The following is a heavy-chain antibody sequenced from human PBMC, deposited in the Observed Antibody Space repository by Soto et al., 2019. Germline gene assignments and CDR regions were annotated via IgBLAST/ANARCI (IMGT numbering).Heavy chain of an antibody. CDR3: ARDGVYCSGGSCYSSYWVGGSYYYGMDV. J-gene: IGHJ6*02. Sequence: GGSLRLSCAASGFTFSSYAMHWVRQAPGKGLEWVAVISYDGSNKYYADSVKGRFTISRDNSKNTLYLQMNSLRAEDTAVYYCARDGVYCSGGSCYSSYWVGGSYYYGMDVWGQGTTVTVSS. D-gene: IGHD2-15*01. CDR2: ISYDGSNK. V-gene: IGHV3-30-3*01. CDR1: GFTFSSYA.